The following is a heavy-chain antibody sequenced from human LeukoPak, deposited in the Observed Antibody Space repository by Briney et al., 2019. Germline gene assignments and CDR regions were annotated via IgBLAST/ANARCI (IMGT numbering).Heavy chain of an antibody. CDR2: IYHSGST. D-gene: IGHD4-11*01. J-gene: IGHJ4*02. CDR3: AGSDYSIP. V-gene: IGHV4-38-2*01. Sequence: PSEIPSLTCAVSGYSISSGYYWGWIRQPPGKGLEWIGSIYHSGSTYYNPSLKSRVTISVGTSKNQFSLKLSSVTAADTAVYYCAGSDYSIPWGQGTLVTVSS. CDR1: GYSISSGYY.